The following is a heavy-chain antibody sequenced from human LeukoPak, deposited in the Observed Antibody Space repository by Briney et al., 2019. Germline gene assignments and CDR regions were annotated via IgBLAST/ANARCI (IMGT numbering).Heavy chain of an antibody. CDR1: GFTFSNAW. CDR3: TTVPAVAGSNYYYMDV. CDR2: IKSKTDGGTT. V-gene: IGHV3-15*01. D-gene: IGHD6-19*01. J-gene: IGHJ6*03. Sequence: GGSLRLSCAASGFTFSNAWMSWVRQAPGKGLEWVGRIKSKTDGGTTDYAAPVKGRFTISRDGSKNTLYLQMNSLKTEDTAVYCCTTVPAVAGSNYYYMDVWGKGTTVTVSS.